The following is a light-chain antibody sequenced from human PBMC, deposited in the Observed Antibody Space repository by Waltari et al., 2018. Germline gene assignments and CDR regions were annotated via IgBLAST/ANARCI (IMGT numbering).Light chain of an antibody. Sequence: DIQMTQSPSSLSASVGDRVTITCRASQNINSFLNWYQQKPGRAPKLLIYAASSLHSGVPSRFSGSGSGTDYTLTISSLQPEDFATYYCQQSYNTPFTFGPGTKVDIK. J-gene: IGKJ3*01. V-gene: IGKV1-39*01. CDR1: QNINSF. CDR3: QQSYNTPFT. CDR2: AAS.